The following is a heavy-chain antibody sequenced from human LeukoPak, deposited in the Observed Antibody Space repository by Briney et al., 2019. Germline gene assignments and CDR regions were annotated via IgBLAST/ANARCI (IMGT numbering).Heavy chain of an antibody. Sequence: ASVKVSCKASGGTFSSYAISCVRQAPGQGLEWMGGIIPIFGTANYAQKFQGRVTITTDESTSTAYMELSSLRSEDTAVYYCAREDPLQYYFDYWGQGTLVTVSS. CDR1: GGTFSSYA. D-gene: IGHD4-11*01. CDR3: AREDPLQYYFDY. CDR2: IIPIFGTA. V-gene: IGHV1-69*05. J-gene: IGHJ4*02.